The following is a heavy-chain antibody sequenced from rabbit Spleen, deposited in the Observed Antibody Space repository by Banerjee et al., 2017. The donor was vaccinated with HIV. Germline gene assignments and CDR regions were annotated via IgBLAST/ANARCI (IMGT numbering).Heavy chain of an antibody. V-gene: IGHV1S40*01. J-gene: IGHJ3*01. CDR2: IYAGSSGTT. CDR1: GFSFSSGYW. CDR3: ARDLTGVVGWNFCL. Sequence: QSLEESGGDLVKPGASLTLTCKASGFSFSSGYWICWVRQAPGKGLEWIGCIYAGSSGTTYYATWAKGRFTISRTSSTTVTLQMTGLTAADTATYFCARDLTGVVGWNFCLWGQGTLVTVS. D-gene: IGHD7-1*01.